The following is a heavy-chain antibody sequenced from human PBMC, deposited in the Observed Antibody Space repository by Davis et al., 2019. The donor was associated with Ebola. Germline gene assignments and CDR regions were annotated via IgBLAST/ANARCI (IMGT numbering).Heavy chain of an antibody. V-gene: IGHV4-4*02. J-gene: IGHJ6*02. D-gene: IGHD3-10*01. CDR3: ARRGRARGMDV. Sequence: MPSETLSLTCAVSGGSISSSNWWSWVRQPPGKGLEWIGEIYHSGSTNYNPSLKSRVTISVDTSKNQFSLKLSSVTAEDTAVYYCARRGRARGMDVWGQGTTVTVSS. CDR2: IYHSGST. CDR1: GGSISSSNW.